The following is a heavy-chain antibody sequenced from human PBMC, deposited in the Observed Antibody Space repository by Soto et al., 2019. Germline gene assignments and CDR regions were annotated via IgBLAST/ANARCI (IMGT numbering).Heavy chain of an antibody. V-gene: IGHV1-18*01. CDR1: GYNFTTYG. D-gene: IGHD6-13*01. CDR3: AREGKQQAQETYYCFYGMDI. J-gene: IGHJ6*01. CDR2: ISGDSVNT. Sequence: ASVKVSCKAAGYNFTTYGISWVRQAPGQGLEWMGWISGDSVNTKSAPKLQDRITMTTDTSAGTAYMELRRLRSDDTAVYFCAREGKQQAQETYYCFYGMDIWGQGTTVTVSS.